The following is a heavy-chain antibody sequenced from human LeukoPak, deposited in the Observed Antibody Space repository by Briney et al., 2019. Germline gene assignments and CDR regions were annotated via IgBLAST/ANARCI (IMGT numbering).Heavy chain of an antibody. V-gene: IGHV4-39*01. CDR1: GGSISSSSYY. D-gene: IGHD4-23*01. Sequence: SETLSLTCTVSGGSISSSSYYWGWIRQPPGKGLEWIGSIYYSGSTYYSPSLKSRVTISVDTSKNQFSLKLSSVTAADTAVYYCASYDYGGNSGVYFDYRGQGTLVTVSS. J-gene: IGHJ4*02. CDR3: ASYDYGGNSGVYFDY. CDR2: IYYSGST.